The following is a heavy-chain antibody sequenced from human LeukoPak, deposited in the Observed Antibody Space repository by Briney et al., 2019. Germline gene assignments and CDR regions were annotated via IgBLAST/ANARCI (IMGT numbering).Heavy chain of an antibody. CDR3: ARVATMVQGVIGY. D-gene: IGHD3-10*01. Sequence: ASVKVSCKASGYTFTGYYMHWVRQAPGQGLEWMGWINPNSGGTNYAQKFQGRVTMTRNTSISTAYMELSSLRSEDTAVYYCARVATMVQGVIGYWGQGTLVTVSS. CDR1: GYTFTGYY. CDR2: INPNSGGT. J-gene: IGHJ4*02. V-gene: IGHV1-2*02.